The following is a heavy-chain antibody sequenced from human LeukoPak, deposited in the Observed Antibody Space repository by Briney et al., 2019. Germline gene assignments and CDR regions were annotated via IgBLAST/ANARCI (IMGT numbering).Heavy chain of an antibody. CDR2: IYYSGST. Sequence: SETLSLTCTVSGGSISTYYWSWIRQPPGKGLEWIGYIYYSGSTDYNPSLKSRVTISVDTSKNQFSLKLSSVTAADTAVYYCARMYHVGDYADYWGQGTLVTVSS. CDR3: ARMYHVGDYADY. V-gene: IGHV4-59*08. D-gene: IGHD2-2*01. CDR1: GGSISTYY. J-gene: IGHJ4*02.